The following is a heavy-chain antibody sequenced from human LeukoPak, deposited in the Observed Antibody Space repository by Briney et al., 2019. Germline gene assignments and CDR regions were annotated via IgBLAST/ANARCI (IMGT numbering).Heavy chain of an antibody. J-gene: IGHJ4*02. Sequence: PSETPSLTCTVSGGSISSYYWSWIRQPPGKGLEWNAYISDIGSINYNPSLKSRVTISLDTSKNQFSLKLSSVTAADTAVYYCAGHHPRNTVDFWGQGTLVTVSS. CDR2: ISDIGSI. CDR3: AGHHPRNTVDF. V-gene: IGHV4-59*08. CDR1: GGSISSYY. D-gene: IGHD2/OR15-2a*01.